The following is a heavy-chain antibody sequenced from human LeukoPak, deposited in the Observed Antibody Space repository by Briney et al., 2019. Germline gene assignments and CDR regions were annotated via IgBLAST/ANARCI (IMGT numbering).Heavy chain of an antibody. V-gene: IGHV3-48*01. CDR2: ISSSSSTI. CDR3: AREKSGHSYMTQGGIDY. J-gene: IGHJ4*02. D-gene: IGHD5-18*01. CDR1: GFTFSSYS. Sequence: GGSLRLSCAASGFTFSSYSMNWVRQAPGKGLEWVSYISSSSSTIYYADSVKGRFTISRDNAKNSLYLQMNSLRAEDTAVYYCAREKSGHSYMTQGGIDYWGQGTLVTVSS.